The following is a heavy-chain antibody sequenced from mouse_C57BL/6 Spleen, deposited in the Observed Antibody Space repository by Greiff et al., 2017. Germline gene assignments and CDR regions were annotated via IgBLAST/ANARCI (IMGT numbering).Heavy chain of an antibody. V-gene: IGHV1-82*01. Sequence: QVQLQQSGPELVKPGASVKISCKASGYAFSSSWMNWVKQRPGKGLEWIGRIYPGDGDTNYNGKFKGKATLTADKSSSTAYMQLSSLTSEDSAVYFCARGDGYDGAMDCWGQGTSVTVSS. CDR1: GYAFSSSW. CDR2: IYPGDGDT. CDR3: ARGDGYDGAMDC. D-gene: IGHD2-2*01. J-gene: IGHJ4*01.